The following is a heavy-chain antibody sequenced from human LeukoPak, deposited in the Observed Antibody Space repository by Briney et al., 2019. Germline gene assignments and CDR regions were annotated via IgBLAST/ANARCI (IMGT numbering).Heavy chain of an antibody. D-gene: IGHD3-10*01. V-gene: IGHV3-23*01. J-gene: IGHJ5*02. CDR1: GFTFSSYA. CDR3: ARDTLWFGELLYKETLNNWFDP. CDR2: ISGSGGST. Sequence: GGSLRLSCAASGFTFSSYAMSWVRQAPGKGLEWVSAISGSGGSTYYADSVKGRFTISRDNSKNTLYLQMNSLRAEDTAVYYCARDTLWFGELLYKETLNNWFDPWGQGTLVTVSS.